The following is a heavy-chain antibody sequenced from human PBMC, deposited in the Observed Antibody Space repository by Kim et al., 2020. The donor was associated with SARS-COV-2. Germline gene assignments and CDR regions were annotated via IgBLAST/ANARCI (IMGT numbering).Heavy chain of an antibody. CDR1: GFTFSDYY. Sequence: GGSLRLSCAASGFTFSDYYMSWIRQAPGKGLEWVSYISSSSSYTNYADSVKGRFTISRDNAKNSLYLQMNSLRAEDTAVYYCAGMLRSGLDYWGQGTLVTVSS. CDR2: ISSSSSYT. CDR3: AGMLRSGLDY. J-gene: IGHJ4*02. D-gene: IGHD3-10*02. V-gene: IGHV3-11*06.